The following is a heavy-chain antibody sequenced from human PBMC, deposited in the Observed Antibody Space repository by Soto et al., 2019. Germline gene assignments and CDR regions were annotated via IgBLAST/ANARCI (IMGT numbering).Heavy chain of an antibody. V-gene: IGHV3-48*02. J-gene: IGHJ6*02. Sequence: GGSLRLSCAAPGFTFSSYSMNGVRQAPGKGLEWVSYISNSSSTIYYADSVKGRFTISRDNAKNSLYLQMNSLRDEDTAVYYCARDSPGRYCSSTSCPRMDVWGQGTTVTVSS. D-gene: IGHD2-2*01. CDR1: GFTFSSYS. CDR3: ARDSPGRYCSSTSCPRMDV. CDR2: ISNSSSTI.